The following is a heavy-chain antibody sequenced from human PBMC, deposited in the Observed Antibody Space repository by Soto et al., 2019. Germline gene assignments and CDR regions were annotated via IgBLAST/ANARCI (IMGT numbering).Heavy chain of an antibody. J-gene: IGHJ4*02. D-gene: IGHD6-19*01. CDR2: IYYSGST. CDR1: GGSISSYY. CDR3: ARADSSGWERYFDY. Sequence: SETLSLTCTVSGGSISSYYWSWIRQPPGKGLEWIGYIYYSGSTNYNPSLKSRVTISVDTSKNQFSLKLSSVTAADTAVYYCARADSSGWERYFDYWGQGTLVTVSS. V-gene: IGHV4-59*01.